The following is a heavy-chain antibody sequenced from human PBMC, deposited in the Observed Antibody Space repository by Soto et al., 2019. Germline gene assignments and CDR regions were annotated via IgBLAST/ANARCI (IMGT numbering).Heavy chain of an antibody. J-gene: IGHJ5*02. CDR1: GFTFTTYA. D-gene: IGHD2-15*01. CDR2: ISASGDIT. Sequence: EVQLLESGGGLIQPGGSLRLSCAASGFTFTTYAMRWVRQAPGKGLEWASAISASGDITYYADSVKGRFTISRDSSKNTLYLQMNGLRSADTVIYHCAKDSNLLPWGSNHWGQGTLVTVSS. V-gene: IGHV3-23*01. CDR3: AKDSNLLPWGSNH.